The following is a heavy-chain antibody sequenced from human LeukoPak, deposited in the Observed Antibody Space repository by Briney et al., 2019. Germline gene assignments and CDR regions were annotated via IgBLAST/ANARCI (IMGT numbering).Heavy chain of an antibody. J-gene: IGHJ4*02. D-gene: IGHD1-1*01. CDR3: VRAIMSTYGEEY. CDR1: GFTFSSSW. Sequence: GGSLRLSCAASGFTFSSSWMHWVRQAPGKGLVWVSRIATDGSSTTYADSVKGRFTISRDNAKNTLFLQMNSLRAEDTAVYYCVRAIMSTYGEEYWGQGTLVTVSS. V-gene: IGHV3-74*01. CDR2: IATDGSST.